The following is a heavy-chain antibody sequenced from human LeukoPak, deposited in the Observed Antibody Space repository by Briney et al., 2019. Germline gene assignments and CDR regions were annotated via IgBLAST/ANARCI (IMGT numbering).Heavy chain of an antibody. CDR2: VSYSGST. CDR3: AGQKRLDGYTLDS. D-gene: IGHD5-24*01. V-gene: IGHV4-39*01. CDR1: GDSIIRSSSY. J-gene: IGHJ4*02. Sequence: PSETLSLTCTVWGDSIIRSSSYGGWIRQPPGKGLEWIGSVSYSGSTYYNPSLKSRVTISVDTYKNQFSLKLSAVAATDTAVDQWAGQKRLDGYTLDSWGQGTLVTVSS.